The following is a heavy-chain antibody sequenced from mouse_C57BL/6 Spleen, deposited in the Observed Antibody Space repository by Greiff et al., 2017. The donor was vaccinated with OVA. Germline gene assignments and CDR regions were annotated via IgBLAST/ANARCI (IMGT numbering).Heavy chain of an antibody. J-gene: IGHJ2*01. CDR2: ISDGGSYT. V-gene: IGHV5-4*01. CDR3: GRDEDDYDYGNFDY. CDR1: GFTFSSYA. D-gene: IGHD2-4*01. Sequence: EVHLVESGGGLVKPGGSLKLSCAASGFTFSSYAMSWVRQTPEKRLEWVATISDGGSYTYYPDNVKGRFTISRDNAKNNLYLQMSHLKSEDTAMYYCGRDEDDYDYGNFDYWGQGTTLTVSS.